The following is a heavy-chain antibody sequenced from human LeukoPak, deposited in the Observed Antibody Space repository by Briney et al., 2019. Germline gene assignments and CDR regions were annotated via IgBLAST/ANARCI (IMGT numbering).Heavy chain of an antibody. CDR2: ISSSSSYI. V-gene: IGHV3-21*01. J-gene: IGHJ4*02. Sequence: PGGSLRLSCAASGFTFSSYAMSWVRQAPGKGLEWVSSISSSSSYIYYADSVKGRFTISRDSAKNSLYLQMNSLRAEDTAVYYCAREPEDVSPHYFDYWGQGTLVTVSS. CDR1: GFTFSSYA. CDR3: AREPEDVSPHYFDY. D-gene: IGHD3-16*01.